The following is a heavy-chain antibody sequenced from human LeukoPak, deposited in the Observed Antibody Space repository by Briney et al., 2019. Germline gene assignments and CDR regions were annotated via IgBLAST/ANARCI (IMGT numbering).Heavy chain of an antibody. D-gene: IGHD2-2*01. V-gene: IGHV1-18*04. Sequence: GASVKVSCKASGYTFTCYGISWVRQAPGQGLEWMGWISAYNGNTNYAQKLQGRVTMTTDTSTSTAYMELRSLKSDDTAVYYCARDLGVGGYCSSTSCSWFDPWGQGTLVTVSS. CDR2: ISAYNGNT. J-gene: IGHJ5*02. CDR1: GYTFTCYG. CDR3: ARDLGVGGYCSSTSCSWFDP.